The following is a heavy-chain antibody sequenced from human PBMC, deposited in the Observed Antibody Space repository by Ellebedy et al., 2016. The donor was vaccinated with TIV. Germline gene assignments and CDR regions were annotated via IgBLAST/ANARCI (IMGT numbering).Heavy chain of an antibody. CDR3: ARSRYHYYLGNTIFAY. J-gene: IGHJ4*02. V-gene: IGHV3-23*01. Sequence: PGGSLRLSCVASGFTFSSYAMCWVRQAPGKGLEWVSTISDSGGNTYFPDSVKGRFTISRDNSRNTVYLQMNNLRAEDTAVYYCARSRYHYYLGNTIFAYWGQGALVTVSS. CDR2: ISDSGGNT. D-gene: IGHD3-10*01. CDR1: GFTFSSYA.